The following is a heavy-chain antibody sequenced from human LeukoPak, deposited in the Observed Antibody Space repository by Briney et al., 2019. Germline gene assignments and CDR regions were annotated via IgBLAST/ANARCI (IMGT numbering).Heavy chain of an antibody. J-gene: IGHJ4*02. D-gene: IGHD3-16*02. V-gene: IGHV1-46*01. Sequence: PGASVKVSCQASGYTFTSYYMHWVRQAPGQGLEWMGIINSSGGSTSYAQKFQGRVTMTRDTSTSTVYMELSSLRSEDTAVYYCARGYDYVWGSYRYRDGHYFDYWGQGTLVTVSS. CDR3: ARGYDYVWGSYRYRDGHYFDY. CDR1: GYTFTSYY. CDR2: INSSGGST.